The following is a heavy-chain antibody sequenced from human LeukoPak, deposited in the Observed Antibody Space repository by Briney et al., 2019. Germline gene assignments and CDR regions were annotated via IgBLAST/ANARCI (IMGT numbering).Heavy chain of an antibody. V-gene: IGHV4-31*03. CDR1: GGSISSVGYY. J-gene: IGHJ4*02. Sequence: SETLSLTSTDSGGSISSVGYYWSWIRQFPGRGLEWIGYMYYGGNSYYNPSLKSRVNISVGTSKNQFSLKLNSVTAADTAVYYCARYSSTYFFDHWGQGILVTVSS. CDR3: ARYSSTYFFDH. D-gene: IGHD6-13*01. CDR2: MYYGGNS.